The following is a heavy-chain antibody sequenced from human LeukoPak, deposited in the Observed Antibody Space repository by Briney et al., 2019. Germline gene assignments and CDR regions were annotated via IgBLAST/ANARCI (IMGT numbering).Heavy chain of an antibody. J-gene: IGHJ4*02. Sequence: GESLRLSCVASGFMFSSYGMSWVRQAPGKGLEWVSSISGFSYTTHYADSVKGWFIVSRDNSKNTLYLEMNSLRAEDTALYYCAKDDSFNYDSSGYSDFWGQGTLVTVSS. CDR1: GFMFSSYG. V-gene: IGHV3-23*01. CDR3: AKDDSFNYDSSGYSDF. CDR2: ISGFSYTT. D-gene: IGHD3-22*01.